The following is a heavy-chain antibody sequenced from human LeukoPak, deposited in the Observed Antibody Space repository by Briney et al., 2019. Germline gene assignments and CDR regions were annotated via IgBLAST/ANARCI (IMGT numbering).Heavy chain of an antibody. CDR3: ARDRGIAAAGITWYFDL. J-gene: IGHJ2*01. Sequence: GGSLRLSCAASGFTVSSNYMSWVRQAPGKGLEWVSVIYGGGTTYYADSVKGRFTISRDNSKNTLYLQMNSLRAEDTAVYYCARDRGIAAAGITWYFDLWGRGTLVTVSS. CDR1: GFTVSSNY. V-gene: IGHV3-53*01. D-gene: IGHD6-13*01. CDR2: IYGGGTT.